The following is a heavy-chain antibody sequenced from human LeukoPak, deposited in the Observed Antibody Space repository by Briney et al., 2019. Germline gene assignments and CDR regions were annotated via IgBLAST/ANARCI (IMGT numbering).Heavy chain of an antibody. CDR3: ARSMGWHFDL. CDR2: ISSSGNTI. V-gene: IGHV3-11*04. Sequence: GGSLRLSCAAPGFTFSDYYMFWIRQAPGKGLKWVSYISSSGNTIYYADSVKGRFTISRDNTKNSLYLQMNSLRGEDTAVYYCARSMGWHFDLWGRGSLVTVSS. CDR1: GFTFSDYY. J-gene: IGHJ2*01.